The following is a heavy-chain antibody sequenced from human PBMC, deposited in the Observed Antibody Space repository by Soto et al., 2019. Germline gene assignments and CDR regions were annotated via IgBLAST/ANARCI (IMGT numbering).Heavy chain of an antibody. D-gene: IGHD6-13*01. CDR3: ATTPLARHSSSWYNWFDP. V-gene: IGHV4-59*01. CDR1: GGSISSYY. J-gene: IGHJ5*02. Sequence: PSETLSLTCTVSGGSISSYYWSWIRQPPGKGLEWIGYIYYSGSTNYNPSLKSRVTISVDTSKNQFSLKLSSVTAADTAVYYCATTPLARHSSSWYNWFDPWGQGTLVTVSS. CDR2: IYYSGST.